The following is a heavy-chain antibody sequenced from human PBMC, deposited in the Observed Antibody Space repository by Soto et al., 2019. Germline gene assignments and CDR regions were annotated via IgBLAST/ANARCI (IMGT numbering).Heavy chain of an antibody. CDR2: IYSGGST. CDR1: GFTVSSNY. CDR3: AAPRIGYCSGGSCYMYYFDY. V-gene: IGHV3-66*01. Sequence: GGSLRLSCAASGFTVSSNYMSWVRQAPGKGLEWVSVIYSGGSTYYADSVKGRFTISRDNSKNTLYLQMNSLRAEDTAVYYCAAPRIGYCSGGSCYMYYFDYWGQGTLVTVSS. D-gene: IGHD2-15*01. J-gene: IGHJ4*02.